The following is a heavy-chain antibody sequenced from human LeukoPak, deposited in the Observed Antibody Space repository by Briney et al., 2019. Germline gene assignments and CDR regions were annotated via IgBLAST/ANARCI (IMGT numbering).Heavy chain of an antibody. V-gene: IGHV3-23*01. CDR3: AKGGGLVPYFYYHIDV. Sequence: GGSLRLSGAASGSTFSCYAMSWVRQAPGKGQEWVSAISGSGGSTYYADSVKGRFTISRDNSKNTLYLQMNSLRAEDTTVYYWAKGGGLVPYFYYHIDVWAKGTTVTVSS. CDR1: GSTFSCYA. D-gene: IGHD3/OR15-3a*01. J-gene: IGHJ6*03. CDR2: ISGSGGST.